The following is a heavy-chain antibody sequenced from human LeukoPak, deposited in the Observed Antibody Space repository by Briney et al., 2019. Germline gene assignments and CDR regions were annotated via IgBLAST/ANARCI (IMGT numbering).Heavy chain of an antibody. D-gene: IGHD1-26*01. J-gene: IGHJ3*02. V-gene: IGHV3-21*01. CDR1: GFTFSSYS. CDR3: TRGYSGTYIYAFDI. CDR2: ISSSSSYI. Sequence: GGSLRLSCAASGFTFSSYSMNWVRQAPGKGLEWVSSISSSSSYIYYADSVKGRFTISRDNAKSSLYLQMNSLRAEDTAVYYCTRGYSGTYIYAFDIWGQGTMVTVSS.